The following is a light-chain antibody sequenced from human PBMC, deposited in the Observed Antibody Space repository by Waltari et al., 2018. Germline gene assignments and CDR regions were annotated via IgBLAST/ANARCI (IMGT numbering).Light chain of an antibody. V-gene: IGLV2-23*02. CDR2: EVS. J-gene: IGLJ1*01. CDR3: SSNAGGHVV. Sequence: QSALTQPASVSVSPGQSTTIPCTGSSRAFWTSNLVSWFQKYPGKPPTLLLYEVSNRPSGVSHRFAGSKSGNTASLTISGLRTEDEADYYCSSNAGGHVVFGSGTKVTVL. CDR1: SRAFWTSNL.